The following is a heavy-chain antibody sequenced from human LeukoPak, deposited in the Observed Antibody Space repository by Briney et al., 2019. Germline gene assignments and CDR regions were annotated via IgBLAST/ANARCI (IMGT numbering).Heavy chain of an antibody. Sequence: ASVKVSCKASGYTFTGYYMHWVRQAPGQGLEWMGCINSNSGGTNYAQKFQGSVTMTRDTSISTAYMELSRLRSDDTAVYYCARETEYSYGSGDDAFDIWGQGTMVTVSS. D-gene: IGHD5-18*01. CDR2: INSNSGGT. J-gene: IGHJ3*02. CDR3: ARETEYSYGSGDDAFDI. CDR1: GYTFTGYY. V-gene: IGHV1-2*02.